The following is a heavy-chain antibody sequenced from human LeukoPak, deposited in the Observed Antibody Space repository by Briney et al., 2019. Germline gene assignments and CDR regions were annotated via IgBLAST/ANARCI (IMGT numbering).Heavy chain of an antibody. D-gene: IGHD6-13*01. Sequence: PGRSLRLSCAASGFTFSNYWISWVRQAPGEWLGRVANINQGGGGKYYLDSVKGRFSISRDNAKNSLFLQMDSLRADDTAVYYCARDRKSSAGSDFWGQGTRVTVSS. V-gene: IGHV3-7*01. J-gene: IGHJ4*02. CDR1: GFTFSNYW. CDR2: INQGGGGK. CDR3: ARDRKSSAGSDF.